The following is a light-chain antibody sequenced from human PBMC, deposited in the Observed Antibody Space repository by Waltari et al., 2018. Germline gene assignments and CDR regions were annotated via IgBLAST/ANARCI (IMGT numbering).Light chain of an antibody. CDR2: DVS. Sequence: QSALTQPPSVSGSPGQSITISCTGTRSDVGGYHLLYWSQQHPGKVPKLLIFDVSNRPSGVSNRFSGSKSGNPASLTISGLQAEDESDYYCCSFTSRSTWVFGGGTKLTVL. J-gene: IGLJ3*02. CDR1: RSDVGGYHL. V-gene: IGLV2-14*01. CDR3: CSFTSRSTWV.